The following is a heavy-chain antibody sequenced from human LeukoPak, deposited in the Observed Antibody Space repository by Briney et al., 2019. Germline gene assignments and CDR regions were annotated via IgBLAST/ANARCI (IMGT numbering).Heavy chain of an antibody. D-gene: IGHD3-10*01. V-gene: IGHV4-34*01. CDR3: ASSGSGFGEFYYYYGMDV. CDR2: INHSRST. CDR1: GGSFSGYY. J-gene: IGHJ6*02. Sequence: PSETLSLTCAVYGGSFSGYYWSWIRQPPGKGLEWIGEINHSRSTNYNPSLKSRVTISVDTSKNQFSLKLSSVTAADTAVYYCASSGSGFGEFYYYYGMDVWGQGTTVTVSS.